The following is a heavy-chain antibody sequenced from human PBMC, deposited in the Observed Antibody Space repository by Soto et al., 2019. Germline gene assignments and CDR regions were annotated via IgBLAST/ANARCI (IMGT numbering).Heavy chain of an antibody. Sequence: GGSLRLSCAASGFTFDDYAMHWVRQAPGKGLEWVSGISWNSGSIGYADSVKGRFTISRDNAKNSLYLQMNSLRAEDTALYYCAYYRSGAVAGQFAYWGQGSLDTGSS. V-gene: IGHV3-9*01. CDR3: AYYRSGAVAGQFAY. CDR2: ISWNSGSI. J-gene: IGHJ4*01. D-gene: IGHD6-19*01. CDR1: GFTFDDYA.